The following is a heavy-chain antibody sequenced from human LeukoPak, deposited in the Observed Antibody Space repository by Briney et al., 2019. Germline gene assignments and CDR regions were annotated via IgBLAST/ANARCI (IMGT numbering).Heavy chain of an antibody. Sequence: GGSLRLSCAASGFTFSSNYMSWVRQAPGKGLEWVSVIYSGGSTYYADSVKGRFTISRDNSKNTLYLQMNSLRAEDTAVYYCARGGYSSSWYFDYWGQGTLVTVSS. D-gene: IGHD6-13*01. CDR3: ARGGYSSSWYFDY. CDR1: GFTFSSNY. J-gene: IGHJ4*02. CDR2: IYSGGST. V-gene: IGHV3-53*01.